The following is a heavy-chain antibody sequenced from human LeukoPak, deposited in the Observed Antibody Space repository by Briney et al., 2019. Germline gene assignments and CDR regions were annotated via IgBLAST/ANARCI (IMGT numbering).Heavy chain of an antibody. J-gene: IGHJ6*03. D-gene: IGHD2-15*01. V-gene: IGHV4-34*01. CDR2: INHSGST. CDR3: ARGYVDIVVYNYMDV. Sequence: PSETLSLTCAVYGGSFSGYYWSWIRQPPGKGLEWIGEINHSGSTNYNPSLKSRVTISVDTSKNQFSLKLSSVTAADTAVYYCARGYVDIVVYNYMDVWGKGTTVTVSS. CDR1: GGSFSGYY.